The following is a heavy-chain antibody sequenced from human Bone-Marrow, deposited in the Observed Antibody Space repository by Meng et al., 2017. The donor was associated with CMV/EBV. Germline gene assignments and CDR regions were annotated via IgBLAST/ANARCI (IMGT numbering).Heavy chain of an antibody. J-gene: IGHJ4*02. CDR3: AREISGSYSAGGY. CDR2: INPNSGDT. D-gene: IGHD1-26*01. V-gene: IGHV1-2*02. Sequence: ASVKVSCKASGYTFTGYYMHWVRQAPGQGLEWMGCINPNSGDTYYAQNFQGRVTMTRDMSLSTAYMELSRLRSDDTAVYYCAREISGSYSAGGYWGQGTLATVSS. CDR1: GYTFTGYY.